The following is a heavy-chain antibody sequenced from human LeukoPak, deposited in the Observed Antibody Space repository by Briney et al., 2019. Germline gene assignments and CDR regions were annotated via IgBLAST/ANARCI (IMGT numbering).Heavy chain of an antibody. CDR2: TYYRSKWFN. D-gene: IGHD1-26*01. CDR3: ASGWALNY. V-gene: IGHV6-1*01. CDR1: GGSVSGNSAA. J-gene: IGHJ4*02. Sequence: SQTLSLTCAISGGSVSGNSAAWNWIRQSPSRGLEWLGRTYYRSKWFNDYAVSVKSRIAINPDTSKNHFSLHLNSVTPEDTAVYYCASGWALNYWGQGTLVTVSS.